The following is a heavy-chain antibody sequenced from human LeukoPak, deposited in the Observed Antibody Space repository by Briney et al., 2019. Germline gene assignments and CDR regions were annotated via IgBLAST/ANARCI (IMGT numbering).Heavy chain of an antibody. V-gene: IGHV4-59*12. Sequence: SETLSLTCTVSGGSISTYYWSWIRQPPGKGLEWIGYIYYSGSTNYNPALNSRVTISVDMSKNQFSLKLSSVTAADTAVYYCAADVYYYGSGSYNWFDPWGQGTLVTVSS. CDR1: GGSISTYY. CDR3: AADVYYYGSGSYNWFDP. J-gene: IGHJ5*02. D-gene: IGHD3-10*01. CDR2: IYYSGST.